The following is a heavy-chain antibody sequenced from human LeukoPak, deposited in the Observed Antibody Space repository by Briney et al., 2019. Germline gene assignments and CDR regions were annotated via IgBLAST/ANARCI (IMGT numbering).Heavy chain of an antibody. J-gene: IGHJ3*01. Sequence: GGSLRLSCAVSGFNVRTNYMSWVRQGPGKGPEWVSLIYSGGTTDYADSVKGRFILSRDNSRNTLYLEMNTLRAEDTAVYYCARQSGNPRGAFDVWGQGTMVTVSS. D-gene: IGHD3-10*01. CDR3: ARQSGNPRGAFDV. CDR2: IYSGGTT. V-gene: IGHV3-66*04. CDR1: GFNVRTNY.